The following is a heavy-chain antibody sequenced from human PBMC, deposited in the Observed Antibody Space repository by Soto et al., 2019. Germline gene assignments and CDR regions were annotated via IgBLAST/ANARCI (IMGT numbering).Heavy chain of an antibody. CDR2: ISLDGSNT. V-gene: IGHV3-30*05. CDR3: GAGQFFSDY. J-gene: IGHJ4*02. Sequence: QVQLVESGGGVVQPGRSLRLSCAASGFTFSSYGMHWVRQAPGKGLEWVALISLDGSNTYYADSVTGRFTISRDNSQNTWYLQMHSLRAEGTSLYYCGAGQFFSDYWGQGALVTVSS. D-gene: IGHD6-19*01. CDR1: GFTFSSYG.